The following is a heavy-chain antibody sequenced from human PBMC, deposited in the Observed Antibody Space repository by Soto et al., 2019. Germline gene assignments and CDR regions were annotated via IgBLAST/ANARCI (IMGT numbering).Heavy chain of an antibody. V-gene: IGHV4-59*12. J-gene: IGHJ4*02. D-gene: IGHD3-22*01. CDR2: MYYSGST. CDR1: GGSISSYY. CDR3: ARDPRGWIDY. Sequence: SETLSLTCTVSGGSISSYYWSWIRQPPGKGLEWIGYMYYSGSTNYNPSLKSRVTISVDTSKNQFSLKLSSVTAADTAVYYCARDPRGWIDYWGQGTLVTVSS.